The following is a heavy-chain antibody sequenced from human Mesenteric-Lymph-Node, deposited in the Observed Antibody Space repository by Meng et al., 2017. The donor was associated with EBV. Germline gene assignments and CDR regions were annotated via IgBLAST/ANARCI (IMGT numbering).Heavy chain of an antibody. J-gene: IGHJ4*02. Sequence: QVQLVQSGAEVRKPXSSVRVACKASGDTSNSYAVHWVRQAPGQGLEWMGGIIPILGTGNYVEKLKGRVTITADDSSRTVYMDLTRLTSEDTAVYYCAREGPDRCLDYWGQGTLVTVSS. V-gene: IGHV1-69*01. CDR3: AREGPDRCLDY. D-gene: IGHD2-8*01. CDR1: GDTSNSYA. CDR2: IIPILGTG.